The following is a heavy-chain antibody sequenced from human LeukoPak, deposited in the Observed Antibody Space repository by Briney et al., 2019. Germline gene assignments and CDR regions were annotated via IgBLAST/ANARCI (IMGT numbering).Heavy chain of an antibody. D-gene: IGHD5-12*01. V-gene: IGHV3-7*01. Sequence: GGSLRLSCAASGFTFSSYWMSWVRQAPGKGLEWVANIKQDGIEKYYVDSVKGRFTISRDNARNSLYLQMNTLRAEDTAVYYCARVRGCSGYDLDYWGQGTLVTVSS. CDR2: IKQDGIEK. CDR3: ARVRGCSGYDLDY. CDR1: GFTFSSYW. J-gene: IGHJ4*02.